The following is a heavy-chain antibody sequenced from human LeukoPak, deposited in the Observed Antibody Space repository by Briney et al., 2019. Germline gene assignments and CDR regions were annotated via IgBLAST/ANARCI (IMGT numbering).Heavy chain of an antibody. J-gene: IGHJ4*02. CDR2: ISSSSSYI. Sequence: PGGSLRLSCAASGFTFSSYSMNWVRQAPGKGLEWVSSISSSSSYIYYADSVKGRFTISRDNAKNSLYLQMNSLRAEDTAVYYCARVRKGSTVDDYWGQGTLVTVSS. CDR1: GFTFSSYS. D-gene: IGHD1-14*01. CDR3: ARVRKGSTVDDY. V-gene: IGHV3-21*01.